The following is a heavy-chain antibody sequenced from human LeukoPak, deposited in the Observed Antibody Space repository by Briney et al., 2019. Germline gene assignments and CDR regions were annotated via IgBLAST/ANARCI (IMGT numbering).Heavy chain of an antibody. J-gene: IGHJ2*01. CDR3: ARELAGWSFDL. V-gene: IGHV3-53*01. Sequence: GGSLRLSCAASGFTFSNYWMSWVRQAPGKGLEWVSVIYSGGSTYYTDSVKGRFTISRDNSKNTLFLQMNSLRAEDTAVYYCARELAGWSFDLWGRGTLVTVSS. D-gene: IGHD1-1*01. CDR1: GFTFSNYW. CDR2: IYSGGST.